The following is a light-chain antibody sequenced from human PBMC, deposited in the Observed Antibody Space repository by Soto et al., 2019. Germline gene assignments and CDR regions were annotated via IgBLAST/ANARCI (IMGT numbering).Light chain of an antibody. CDR3: AAWDDSLNGRAV. CDR1: DSNIGSNT. J-gene: IGLJ3*02. Sequence: QSVLTQPPSASGTPGQRVTISCSGSDSNIGSNTVNWYQQVPGTAPKLLIYSNSQRPSRVPDRFSGSKSGTSASLAISGLQSEDEGDYYCAAWDDSLNGRAVFGGGTKVTVL. CDR2: SNS. V-gene: IGLV1-44*01.